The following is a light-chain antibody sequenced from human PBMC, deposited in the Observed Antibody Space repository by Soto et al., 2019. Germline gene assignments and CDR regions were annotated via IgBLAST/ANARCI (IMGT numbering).Light chain of an antibody. CDR1: QDITND. V-gene: IGKV1-33*01. CDR3: QQYDNAPLT. CDR2: EAS. Sequence: DFQMTQSPSSLSASVGDRVTITCQASQDITNDLNWYQQKPGKAPKVLIYEASNLETGVTSRFSGSGSGTDFTFTITSLQPEDIATYFCQQYDNAPLTFGGGTKVEIK. J-gene: IGKJ4*01.